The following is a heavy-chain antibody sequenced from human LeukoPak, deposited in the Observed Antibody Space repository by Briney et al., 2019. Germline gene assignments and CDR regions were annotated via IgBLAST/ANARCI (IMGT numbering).Heavy chain of an antibody. V-gene: IGHV4-38-2*01. J-gene: IGHJ4*02. CDR3: ASTPYLYDYVWGRHDY. Sequence: PSETLSLTCAVSGYSISSGYYWGWIRQPPGKGLEWIGRIFHSGSTYYNPSLKSRVTISVDTSKNQFSLKLSSVTAADTAVYYCASTPYLYDYVWGRHDYWGQGTLVTVSS. D-gene: IGHD3-16*01. CDR1: GYSISSGYY. CDR2: IFHSGST.